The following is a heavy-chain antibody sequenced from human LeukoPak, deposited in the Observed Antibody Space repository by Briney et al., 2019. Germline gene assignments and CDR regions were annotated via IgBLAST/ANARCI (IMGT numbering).Heavy chain of an antibody. CDR1: GYSFTTYW. CDR3: GRHLHGDLYFDY. Sequence: GESLKIYCKGSGYSFTTYWIGWVRQMPGKGLEWMGIIYPGDSDTRYSPSFQGQVTISADKSISTAYLQWSSLTASDTAMYYCGRHLHGDLYFDYWGQGTLVTVSS. J-gene: IGHJ4*02. D-gene: IGHD4-17*01. V-gene: IGHV5-51*01. CDR2: IYPGDSDT.